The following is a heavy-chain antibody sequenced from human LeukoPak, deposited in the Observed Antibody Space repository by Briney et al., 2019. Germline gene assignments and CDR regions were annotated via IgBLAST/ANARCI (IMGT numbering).Heavy chain of an antibody. CDR1: GFTFSSYA. J-gene: IGHJ4*02. CDR3: ARRYCSSTSCTLDY. CDR2: ISSSGSTT. V-gene: IGHV3-48*03. Sequence: PGRSLRLSCAASGFTFSSYAMNWVRQAPGKGLEWVSYISSSGSTTYNADSVKGRFTISRDNAKTSLYLQMNSLRAEDTAVYYCARRYCSSTSCTLDYWGQGTLVTVSS. D-gene: IGHD2-2*01.